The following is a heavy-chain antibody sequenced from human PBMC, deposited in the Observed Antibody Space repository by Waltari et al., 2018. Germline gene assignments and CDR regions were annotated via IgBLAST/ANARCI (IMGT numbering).Heavy chain of an antibody. Sequence: QVQLQESGPGLVKPSQTLSLTCTVSGGSISSGGYYWSWIRQHPGKGLEWIGYIYYSVSTYYNPSLKSRVTISVDTSKNQFSLKLSSVTAADTAVYYCARVSWERDGYNRGFDYWGQGTLVTVSS. V-gene: IGHV4-31*03. CDR3: ARVSWERDGYNRGFDY. CDR2: IYYSVST. CDR1: GGSISSGGYY. D-gene: IGHD5-12*01. J-gene: IGHJ4*02.